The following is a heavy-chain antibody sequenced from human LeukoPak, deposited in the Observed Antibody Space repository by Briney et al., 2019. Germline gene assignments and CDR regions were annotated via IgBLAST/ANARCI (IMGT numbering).Heavy chain of an antibody. CDR1: GGSFSGYY. CDR2: INHSGST. CDR3: ARSYDFWSGYSQLY. V-gene: IGHV4-34*01. Sequence: PSETLSLTCAVYGGSFSGYYWSWLRQPPGKGLEWIGEINHSGSTNYNPSLKSRVTISVDTSKNQFSLKLSSVTAADTAVYYYARSYDFWSGYSQLYWGQGTLVTVSS. J-gene: IGHJ4*02. D-gene: IGHD3-3*01.